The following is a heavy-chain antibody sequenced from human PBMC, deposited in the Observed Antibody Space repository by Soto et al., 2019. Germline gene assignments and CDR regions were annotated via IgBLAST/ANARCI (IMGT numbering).Heavy chain of an antibody. CDR3: AREQAPLYYAMDV. J-gene: IGHJ6*02. CDR1: GGSFSSGSYH. CDR2: IYYSGST. Sequence: SETLSLTCTVSGGSFSSGSYHWSWIRQPPGKGLEWIGYIYYSGSTNYNPSLKSRVTISVDTSKNQFSLKLSSVTAADTAVYYCAREQAPLYYAMDVWGQGTTVTVSS. V-gene: IGHV4-61*01.